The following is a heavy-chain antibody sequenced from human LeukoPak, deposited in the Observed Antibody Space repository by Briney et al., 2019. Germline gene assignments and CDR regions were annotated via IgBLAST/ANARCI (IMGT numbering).Heavy chain of an antibody. D-gene: IGHD3-10*01. CDR3: AATYCGSGSLDH. Sequence: GGSLRLSCAASGFTFSSYRMNWVRQAPGKGLEWVSSISSSSSDIYYADSVKGRFTISRDNAKNSLYLQMNSLRAEDTAVHYCAATYCGSGSLDHWGRGTLVTVPS. CDR1: GFTFSSYR. CDR2: ISSSSSDI. V-gene: IGHV3-21*04. J-gene: IGHJ4*02.